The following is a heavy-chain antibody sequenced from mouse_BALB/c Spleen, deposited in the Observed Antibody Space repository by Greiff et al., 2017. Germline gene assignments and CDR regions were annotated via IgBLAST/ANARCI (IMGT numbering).Heavy chain of an antibody. J-gene: IGHJ1*01. Sequence: QVQLQQSGAELVRPGTSVKVSCKASGYAFTNYLIEWVKQRPGQGLEWIGVINPGSGGTNYNEKFKGKATLTADKSSSTAYMQLSSLTSDDSAVYFCERDYGNWYFEVWGAGTTVTVAA. D-gene: IGHD1-1*01. CDR1: GYAFTNYL. V-gene: IGHV1-54*01. CDR2: INPGSGGT. CDR3: ERDYGNWYFEV.